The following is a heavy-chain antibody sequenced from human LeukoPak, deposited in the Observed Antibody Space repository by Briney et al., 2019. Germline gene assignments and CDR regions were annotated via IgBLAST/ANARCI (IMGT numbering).Heavy chain of an antibody. D-gene: IGHD3-3*01. J-gene: IGHJ6*03. V-gene: IGHV4-4*07. CDR3: AREDFRDGDYYYYMDV. Sequence: SQTLSLTCSVSAGSISSFYWSWIRQPAGKGLEWIGRIYTSGSTNYNPSLKSRVTMSVDTSKNQFSLKLSSVTAADTAVYYCAREDFRDGDYYYYMDVWGKGTTVTVSS. CDR2: IYTSGST. CDR1: AGSISSFY.